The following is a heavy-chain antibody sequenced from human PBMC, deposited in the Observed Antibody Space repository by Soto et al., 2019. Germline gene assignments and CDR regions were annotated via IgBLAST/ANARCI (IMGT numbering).Heavy chain of an antibody. CDR1: GFTFSNYG. CDR2: ISYDGSTQ. CDR3: AKDHSRDGMDV. Sequence: QVQLVESGGGVVQPGRSLRLSCAASGFTFSNYGMHWVRQAPVKGLEWVAVISYDGSTQYYADSVKGRFTISRDNSKNTLYLQMNSLRPEDTAVYYCAKDHSRDGMDVWGQGTTVTVSS. V-gene: IGHV3-30*18. D-gene: IGHD3-10*01. J-gene: IGHJ6*02.